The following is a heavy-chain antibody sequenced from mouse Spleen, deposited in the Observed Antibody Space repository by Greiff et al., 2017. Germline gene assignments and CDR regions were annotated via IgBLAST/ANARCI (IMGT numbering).Heavy chain of an antibody. D-gene: IGHD1-1*01. CDR2: IYPGDGDT. CDR3: ARSVTTVVDWYFDV. V-gene: IGHV1-82*01. J-gene: IGHJ1*01. Sequence: QVQLQQSGPELVTPGASVKISCKASGYAFSSSWMNWVKQRPGKGLEWIGRIYPGDGDTNYNGTFKGKATLTADKSSSTAYMQLSSLTSEDSAVYFCARSVTTVVDWYFDVWGAGTTVTVSS. CDR1: GYAFSSSW.